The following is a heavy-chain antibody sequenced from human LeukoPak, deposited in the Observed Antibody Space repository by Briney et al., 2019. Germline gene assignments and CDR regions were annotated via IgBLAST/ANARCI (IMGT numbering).Heavy chain of an antibody. Sequence: SGPTLVKPTETLTLTCSLSGVSLGSTGVGVGWIRQPPGKALEWLALIYWDDDKRYSPSLRSRLTVAKDTSKNQVVLTMTNMASVDTATYYCAHSQAFGAGSFHDAYDVWGLGTLVSVSS. D-gene: IGHD2/OR15-2a*01. CDR1: GVSLGSTGVG. V-gene: IGHV2-5*02. CDR2: IYWDDDK. J-gene: IGHJ3*01. CDR3: AHSQAFGAGSFHDAYDV.